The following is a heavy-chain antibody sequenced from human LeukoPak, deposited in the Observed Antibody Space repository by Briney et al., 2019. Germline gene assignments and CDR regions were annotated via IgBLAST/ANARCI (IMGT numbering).Heavy chain of an antibody. CDR1: GFTFSNAW. CDR3: TTGPTVYCSGECYENAFDI. J-gene: IGHJ3*02. Sequence: GGSLRLSCADSGFTFSNAWVSGVPQAPGKRRGEVARIKSKTDGVPTDYTARVKGRFTISRDDSKNTLYLQMKSLKTEETSVYYCTTGPTVYCSGECYENAFDIWGQGTMVTVSS. CDR2: IKSKTDGVPT. V-gene: IGHV3-15*01. D-gene: IGHD2-21*01.